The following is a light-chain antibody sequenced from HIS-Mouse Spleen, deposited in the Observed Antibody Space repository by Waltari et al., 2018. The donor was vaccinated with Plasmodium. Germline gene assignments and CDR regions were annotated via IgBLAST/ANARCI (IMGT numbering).Light chain of an antibody. CDR1: SSDVGGYNY. V-gene: IGLV2-8*01. CDR2: EVS. J-gene: IGLJ2*01. Sequence: QSALTQPPSASGSPGPSVTIPCTRTSSDVGGYNYLSWYQQHPGKAPKLMIYEVSKRPSGVPDRFSGSKSGNTASLTVSGLQAEDEADYYCSSYAGSNNLVFGGGTKLTVL. CDR3: SSYAGSNNLV.